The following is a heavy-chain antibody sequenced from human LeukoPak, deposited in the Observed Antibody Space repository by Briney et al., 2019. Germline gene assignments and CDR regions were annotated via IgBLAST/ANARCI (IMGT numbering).Heavy chain of an antibody. CDR1: GGSISSYY. J-gene: IGHJ5*02. CDR3: ARLGDSSSWDWFDP. D-gene: IGHD6-13*01. Sequence: KPSETLSLTCTVSGGSISSYYWSWIRQPPGKGLEWIGYIYYSGSTNYNPSLKSRVTISVDTSKNQFSLKLSSVTAADTAVYYCARLGDSSSWDWFDPWGQGTPVTVSS. CDR2: IYYSGST. V-gene: IGHV4-59*08.